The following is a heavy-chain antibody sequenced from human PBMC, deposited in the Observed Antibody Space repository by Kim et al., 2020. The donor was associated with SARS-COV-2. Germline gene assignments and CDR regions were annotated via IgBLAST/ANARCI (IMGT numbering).Heavy chain of an antibody. CDR1: GFTFSDYN. CDR2: ISSTSTYI. J-gene: IGHJ5*02. CDR3: AKVGAGNQYGSGCYDH. V-gene: IGHV3-21*04. Sequence: GGSLRLSCAGSGFTFSDYNMNWIRQAPGKGLEWVSAISSTSTYIKYADSVKGRFIISRDNAENSVFLQMNSLRGEDTAVYFCAKVGAGNQYGSGCYDHWGQGILVTVSS. D-gene: IGHD3-10*01.